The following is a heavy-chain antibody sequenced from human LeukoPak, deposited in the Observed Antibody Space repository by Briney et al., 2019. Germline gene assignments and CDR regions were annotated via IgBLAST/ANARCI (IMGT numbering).Heavy chain of an antibody. Sequence: GRSLRLSCAASGFTFSSYGMHWVRQAPGKGLEWVAVISYDGSNKYYADSVKGRFTISRDNSKNTLYLQMNSLRAEDTAVYYCARSGTMVRGVIGYWGQGTLVTVSS. CDR1: GFTFSSYG. CDR3: ARSGTMVRGVIGY. J-gene: IGHJ4*02. D-gene: IGHD3-10*01. CDR2: ISYDGSNK. V-gene: IGHV3-30*03.